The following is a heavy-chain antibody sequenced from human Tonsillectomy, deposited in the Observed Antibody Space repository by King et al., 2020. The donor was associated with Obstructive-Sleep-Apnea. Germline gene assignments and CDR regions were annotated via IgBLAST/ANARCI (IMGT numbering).Heavy chain of an antibody. CDR3: ARPSLYYDILTGYYNVNAFDI. CDR1: GGSNSSYY. V-gene: IGHV4-59*08. J-gene: IGHJ3*02. D-gene: IGHD3-9*01. CDR2: IYYSGST. Sequence: QLQESGPGLVKPSETLSLTCTVSGGSNSSYYWSWIRQPPGKGLEWIGYIYYSGSTNYNPSLKSRVTISVDTSKNQFSLKLSSVTAADTAVYCCARPSLYYDILTGYYNVNAFDIWGQGTMVTVSS.